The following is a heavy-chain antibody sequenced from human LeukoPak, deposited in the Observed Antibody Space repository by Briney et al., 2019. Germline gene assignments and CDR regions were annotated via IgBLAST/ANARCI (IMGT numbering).Heavy chain of an antibody. CDR2: IYYSGNT. CDR3: ARDRCSSSSCYSDYYNGMDL. D-gene: IGHD2-2*02. J-gene: IGHJ6*02. V-gene: IGHV4-31*03. CDR1: GGSISSGGYY. Sequence: PSQTLSLTCTVAGGSISSGGYYWNWVRQHPGKGLEWIGYIYYSGNTYYNPSLKSRVTISLDTSKNQFSLKLSSVTAADTAVYYCARDRCSSSSCYSDYYNGMDLWGQGTTVTVSS.